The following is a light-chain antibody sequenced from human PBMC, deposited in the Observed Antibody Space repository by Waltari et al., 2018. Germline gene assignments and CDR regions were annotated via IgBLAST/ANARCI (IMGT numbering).Light chain of an antibody. CDR3: QRFASSEFT. CDR2: DAS. V-gene: IGKV3D-20*01. Sequence: ENVLTQSPATLSLSPGERASLSCGASQSVSDRHLAWYQQKPCLAPRLLIYDASKRATGVPDRFSGSRSGTDFTLIISRLEPEDFAVYYCQRFASSEFTFGPGTKVDI. J-gene: IGKJ3*01. CDR1: QSVSDRH.